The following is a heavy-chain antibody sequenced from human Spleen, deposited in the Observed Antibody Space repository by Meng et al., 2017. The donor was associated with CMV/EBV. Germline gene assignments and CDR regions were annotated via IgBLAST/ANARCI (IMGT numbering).Heavy chain of an antibody. D-gene: IGHD4-11*01. J-gene: IGHJ6*02. CDR3: AKMGDYSNYEAPYYYYGMDV. V-gene: IGHV3-74*01. CDR1: GFIFSSYW. Sequence: GESLKIPCAASGFIFSSYWMHWVRQAPGKGLVWVARIDSDGSNTNYADSVKGRFTISRDNSKNTLYLQMNSLRAEDTAVYYCAKMGDYSNYEAPYYYYGMDVWGQGTTVTVSS. CDR2: IDSDGSNT.